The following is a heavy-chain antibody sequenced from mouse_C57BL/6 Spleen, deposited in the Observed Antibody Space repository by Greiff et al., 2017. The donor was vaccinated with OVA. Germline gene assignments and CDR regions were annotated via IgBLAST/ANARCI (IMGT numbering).Heavy chain of an antibody. CDR1: GFTFSDYY. V-gene: IGHV5-16*01. Sequence: EVKLVESEGGLVQPGSSMKLSCTASGFTFSDYYMAWVRQVPEKGLEWVANINYDGSSTYYLDSLKSRFIISRDNAKNILYLQMSSLKSEDTATYYCARGYYGSSYELDWYFDVWGTGTTGTVSS. CDR2: INYDGSST. CDR3: ARGYYGSSYELDWYFDV. J-gene: IGHJ1*03. D-gene: IGHD1-1*01.